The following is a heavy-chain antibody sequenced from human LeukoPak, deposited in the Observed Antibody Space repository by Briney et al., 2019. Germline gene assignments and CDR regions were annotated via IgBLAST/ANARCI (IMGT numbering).Heavy chain of an antibody. CDR2: IWYDGSNK. Sequence: GGSLRLSCAASGFTFSSYGMHWVRQAPGKGLEGVAGIWYDGSNKYYADSVKGRFTISRDNSKNTLYLQTNSLRAEDTAVYYCARDHYSSLYGSGSYYNVDWFDPWGQGTLVTVSS. CDR1: GFTFSSYG. D-gene: IGHD3-10*01. J-gene: IGHJ5*02. V-gene: IGHV3-33*01. CDR3: ARDHYSSLYGSGSYYNVDWFDP.